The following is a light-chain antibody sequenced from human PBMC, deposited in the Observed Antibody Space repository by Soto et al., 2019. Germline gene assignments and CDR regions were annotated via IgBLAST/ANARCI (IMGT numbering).Light chain of an antibody. Sequence: EIVLTQSPATLSLSPGEGATLSCRASQSINTYLAWYQQKPGQAPRLLIYEASNRATGIPARFSGSGSGTDFTLTISSLEREDFAVYYCQQRSNWPITFGQGTRLEIK. CDR2: EAS. CDR1: QSINTY. J-gene: IGKJ5*01. V-gene: IGKV3-11*01. CDR3: QQRSNWPIT.